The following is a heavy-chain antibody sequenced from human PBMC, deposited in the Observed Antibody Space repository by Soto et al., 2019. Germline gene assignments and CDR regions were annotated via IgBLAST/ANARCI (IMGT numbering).Heavy chain of an antibody. CDR2: IIPIFGTA. Sequence: GXSVKVSCKASGGTFSSYAISWVRQAPAQGLEWMGGIIPIFGTANYAQKFQGRVTITADESTSTAYMELSSLRSEDTAVYYCARGLYYYDSSGSYDAFDIWGQGTMVTVSS. CDR3: ARGLYYYDSSGSYDAFDI. D-gene: IGHD3-22*01. J-gene: IGHJ3*02. CDR1: GGTFSSYA. V-gene: IGHV1-69*01.